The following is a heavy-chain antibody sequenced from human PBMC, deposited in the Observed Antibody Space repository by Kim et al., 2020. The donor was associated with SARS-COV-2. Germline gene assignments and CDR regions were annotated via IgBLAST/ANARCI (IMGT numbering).Heavy chain of an antibody. D-gene: IGHD3-22*01. J-gene: IGHJ3*02. CDR2: ISYDGSNK. CDR3: AKGYYYDSSGYPDAFDI. V-gene: IGHV3-30*18. CDR1: GFTFSSYG. Sequence: GGSLRLSCAASGFTFSSYGMHWVRQAPGKGLEWVAVISYDGSNKYYADSVKGRFTISRDNSKNTLYLQRNSLRAEDTAVYYCAKGYYYDSSGYPDAFDIWGQGTMVTVSS.